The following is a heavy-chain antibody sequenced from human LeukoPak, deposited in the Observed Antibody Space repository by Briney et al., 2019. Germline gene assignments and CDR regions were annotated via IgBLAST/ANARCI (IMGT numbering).Heavy chain of an antibody. Sequence: GRSLRLSCAASGFTFRSYAMHWVRQAPGKGLEWVAVISYDGSNKYYVDSVKGRFTVSRDNSKNTLYLQMNSLRAEDTAVYYCAKGRSLFDYWGQGTLVTVSS. J-gene: IGHJ4*02. CDR1: GFTFRSYA. D-gene: IGHD4-17*01. V-gene: IGHV3-30*04. CDR2: ISYDGSNK. CDR3: AKGRSLFDY.